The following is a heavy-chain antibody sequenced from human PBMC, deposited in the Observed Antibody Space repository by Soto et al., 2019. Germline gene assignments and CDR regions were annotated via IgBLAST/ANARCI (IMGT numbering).Heavy chain of an antibody. Sequence: GGSLRLSCAASGFTFSSYWMSWVRQAPGKGLEWVANIKQDGSEKYYVDSVKGRFTISRDNAKNSLYLQMNSLRAEDTAVYYCAREMGGYSSSLVTEYFQHWGQGTLVTVSS. D-gene: IGHD6-13*01. CDR2: IKQDGSEK. CDR1: GFTFSSYW. CDR3: AREMGGYSSSLVTEYFQH. V-gene: IGHV3-7*01. J-gene: IGHJ1*01.